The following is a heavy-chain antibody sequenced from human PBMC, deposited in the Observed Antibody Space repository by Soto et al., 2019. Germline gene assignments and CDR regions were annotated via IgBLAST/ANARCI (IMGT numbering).Heavy chain of an antibody. CDR2: ITGSAGST. Sequence: EVQLLESGGGLVQPGGSLRLSCAASGFTFSSYGMSWVRQAPGKGLEWVSSITGSAGSTYYADSVKGRFTISRDNSKNTLYLQINSLRAEDTAVYYCAKDLNRWLRFDLGYWRQGTLVTVSS. CDR1: GFTFSSYG. D-gene: IGHD5-12*01. V-gene: IGHV3-23*01. CDR3: AKDLNRWLRFDLGY. J-gene: IGHJ4*02.